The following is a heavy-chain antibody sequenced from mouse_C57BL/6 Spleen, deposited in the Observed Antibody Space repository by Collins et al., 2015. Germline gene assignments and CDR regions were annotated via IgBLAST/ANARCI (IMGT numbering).Heavy chain of an antibody. V-gene: IGHV5-16*01. CDR1: GFTFSDYY. J-gene: IGHJ1*03. Sequence: EVKLVESEGGLVQPGSSMKLSCTASGFTFSDYYMAWVRQVPEKGLEWVANINYDGSSTYYLDSLKSRFIISRDNAKNILYLQMSSLKSEDTATYYCARDPISSWYFDVWGTGTTVTVSS. CDR3: ARDPISSWYFDV. CDR2: INYDGSST.